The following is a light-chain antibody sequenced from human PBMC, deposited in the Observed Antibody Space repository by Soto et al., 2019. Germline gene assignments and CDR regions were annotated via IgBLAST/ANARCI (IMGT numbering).Light chain of an antibody. CDR3: QTWGAGFSVV. CDR1: SGHSSYA. V-gene: IGLV4-69*01. Sequence: QLVLTQSPSASASLGALVKLTCTLSSGHSSYAIAWHQQQPEKGPRYLMKVNTGGSHNKGDGIPDRFSGSSSGAERYLTISSLQSEDEADYYCQTWGAGFSVVFGGGTKVTVL. CDR2: VNTGGSH. J-gene: IGLJ2*01.